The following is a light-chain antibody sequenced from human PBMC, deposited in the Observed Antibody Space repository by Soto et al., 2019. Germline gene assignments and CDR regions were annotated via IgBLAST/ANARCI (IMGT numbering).Light chain of an antibody. CDR1: QSVSSN. CDR3: QQYNNRLPWT. CDR2: GAS. V-gene: IGKV3-15*01. J-gene: IGKJ1*01. Sequence: EIVMTQSPATLSVSPGERATLSCRASQSVSSNLAWYQQTPGQAPRLLIYGASTRATGIPARFSGSGSGTEFTLTISSLQSEDFAVYYRQQYNNRLPWTFGQGAKVQIK.